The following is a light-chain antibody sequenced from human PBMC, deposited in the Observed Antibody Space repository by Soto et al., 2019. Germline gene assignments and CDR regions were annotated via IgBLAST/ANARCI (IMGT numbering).Light chain of an antibody. J-gene: IGKJ1*01. CDR3: QQYNSHWT. CDR1: QSISSW. Sequence: DIQRTQSPSTLSASVGDRVTISCRASQSISSWLAWYQQKPGKAPNLLIYDASSLQSGVPSRFSGIGSGTEFTLTISSLQPDDFATYYCQQYNSHWTFGQGTKVNIK. V-gene: IGKV1-5*01. CDR2: DAS.